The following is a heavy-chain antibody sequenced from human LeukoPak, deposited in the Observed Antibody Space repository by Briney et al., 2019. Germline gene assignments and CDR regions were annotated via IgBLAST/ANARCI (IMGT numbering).Heavy chain of an antibody. D-gene: IGHD3-22*01. V-gene: IGHV3-11*04. CDR2: ISGSGSTV. CDR1: GFTFTDYY. Sequence: GGSLRLSCAASGFTFTDYYMTWIRQAPGKGLEWISSISGSGSTVYYADSVKGRFTISRDNAKNSLYLQMNSLRAEDTAVYYCARNPANYDSSGYYFKGPYYFDYWGQGTLVTVSS. J-gene: IGHJ4*02. CDR3: ARNPANYDSSGYYFKGPYYFDY.